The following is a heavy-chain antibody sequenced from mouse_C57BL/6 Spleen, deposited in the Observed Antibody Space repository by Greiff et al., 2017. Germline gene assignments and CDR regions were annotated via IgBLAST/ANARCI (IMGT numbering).Heavy chain of an antibody. CDR2: INPYNGGT. V-gene: IGHV1-19*01. J-gene: IGHJ4*01. Sequence: EVQLQQSGPVLVKPGASVKMSCKASGYTFTDYYMNWVKQSHGKSLEWIGVINPYNGGTSYNQKFKGKATLTVDKSSSTAYMELNSLTSEDSAVYYCASSPYYPMDYWSQGASVTVSS. CDR1: GYTFTDYY. CDR3: ASSPYYPMDY.